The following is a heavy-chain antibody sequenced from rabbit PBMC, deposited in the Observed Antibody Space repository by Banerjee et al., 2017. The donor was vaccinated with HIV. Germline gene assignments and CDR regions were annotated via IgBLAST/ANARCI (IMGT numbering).Heavy chain of an antibody. D-gene: IGHD4-1*01. V-gene: IGHV1S40*01. CDR2: CYTSSGST. CDR3: ARAYDNGWGGLNL. Sequence: QSLEESGGDLVKPGASLTLTCTASGFSFSGSYWICWVRQAPGKGLEWIACCYTSSGSTYYASWAKGRFTISKTSSTTVTLQMTSLTAADTATYFCARAYDNGWGGLNLWGPGTLVTVS. J-gene: IGHJ4*01. CDR1: GFSFSGSYW.